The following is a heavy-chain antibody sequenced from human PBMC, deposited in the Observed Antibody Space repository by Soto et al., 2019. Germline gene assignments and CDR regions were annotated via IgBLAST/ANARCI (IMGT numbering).Heavy chain of an antibody. J-gene: IGHJ6*02. D-gene: IGHD1-7*01. Sequence: QVQLVESGGGVVQPGRSLRLSCAASGFTFGSYGLHWVRQAPGMGLEWVAVISYDGTNKYSADSVKGRFTISRDNSKNTLYLQMNSLRAEDTAVYYCAKGGLELGEYYYYGMDVWGQGTTVTVSS. CDR3: AKGGLELGEYYYYGMDV. CDR2: ISYDGTNK. V-gene: IGHV3-30*18. CDR1: GFTFGSYG.